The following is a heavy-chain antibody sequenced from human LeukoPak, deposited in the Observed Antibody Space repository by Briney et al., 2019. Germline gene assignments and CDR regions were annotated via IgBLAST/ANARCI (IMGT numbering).Heavy chain of an antibody. Sequence: GGSLRLSCAASGFPFSSYPMTWVRQAPGKGLEWVANIKEDGSEKYYVDSVKGRFTISRDNAKNSLYLQMSSLRAGDTAVFYCARHTGSTWSTGCWGQGTLVIVSS. D-gene: IGHD6-13*01. CDR1: GFPFSSYP. J-gene: IGHJ4*02. CDR3: ARHTGSTWSTGC. V-gene: IGHV3-7*03. CDR2: IKEDGSEK.